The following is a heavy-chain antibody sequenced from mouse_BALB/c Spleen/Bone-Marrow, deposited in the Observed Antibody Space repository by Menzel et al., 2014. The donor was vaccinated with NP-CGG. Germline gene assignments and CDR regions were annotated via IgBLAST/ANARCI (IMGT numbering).Heavy chain of an antibody. CDR1: GYAFTYYL. Sequence: QVQLKDSGAEQVRPGTSVKVSCKAAGYAFTYYLIDWIKQRPGQRPGQGLEWIGVINPGTGGTNYNEKFKGRATLTADNSSSTAYMQLNSLTSDDSAVYFCARRPWFAFCGDGTLATVSA. CDR2: INPGTGGT. V-gene: IGHV1-54*01. J-gene: IGHJ3*01. CDR3: ARRPWFAF.